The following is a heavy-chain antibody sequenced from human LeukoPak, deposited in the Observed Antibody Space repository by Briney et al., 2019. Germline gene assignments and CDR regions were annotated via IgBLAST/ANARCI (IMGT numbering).Heavy chain of an antibody. Sequence: ASVKVSCKVSVYTFTELAMHWVRQAPGKSLEWLGGFDPDAGQTIYGQKFQGRLTMTEDTSTDTAFMDLSSLRSEDTAVYYCATQVCRGNSCYSSLDFWGQGTLVTVSS. CDR2: FDPDAGQT. J-gene: IGHJ4*02. D-gene: IGHD2-15*01. CDR1: VYTFTELA. CDR3: ATQVCRGNSCYSSLDF. V-gene: IGHV1-24*01.